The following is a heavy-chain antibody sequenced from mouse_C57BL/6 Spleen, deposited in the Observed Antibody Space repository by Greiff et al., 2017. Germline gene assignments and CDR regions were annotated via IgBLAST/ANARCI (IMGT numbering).Heavy chain of an antibody. CDR3: ARGVPGVYFDY. Sequence: VQLKESGPGLVKPSQSLSLTCSVTGYSITSGYYWNWIRQFPGNKLEWMGYISYDGSNNYNPSLKNRISITRDTSKNQFFLKLNSVTTEDTATXYCARGVPGVYFDYWGQGTTLTVSS. CDR1: GYSITSGYY. J-gene: IGHJ2*01. D-gene: IGHD2-14*01. V-gene: IGHV3-6*01. CDR2: ISYDGSN.